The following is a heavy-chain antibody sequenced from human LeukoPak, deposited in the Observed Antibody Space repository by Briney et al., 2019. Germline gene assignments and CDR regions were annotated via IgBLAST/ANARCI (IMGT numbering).Heavy chain of an antibody. Sequence: GGALEISFKGSGYHFTSYWIGWVRQMPGKGLGGGGSIYPGYSDTRYSPSFQGQVTISADKSISTAYLQWSSLKASDTAMYYCARHVGGYCSSTSCQTGSEPGPLYGMDVWGQGTTVTVSS. CDR1: GYHFTSYW. CDR3: ARHVGGYCSSTSCQTGSEPGPLYGMDV. D-gene: IGHD2-2*01. CDR2: IYPGYSDT. V-gene: IGHV5-51*01. J-gene: IGHJ6*02.